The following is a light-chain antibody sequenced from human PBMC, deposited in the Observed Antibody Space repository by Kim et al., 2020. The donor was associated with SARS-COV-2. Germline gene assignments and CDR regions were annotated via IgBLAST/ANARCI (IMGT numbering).Light chain of an antibody. CDR1: SGHSSYA. Sequence: ASVKLTCTPSSGHSSYAIAWHQQQPEKGPRYLMKLNSDGTHNKGDGIPDRFSGSSSGAERYLTISSLQSEDEADYYCQTWGTGIRVFGGGTQLTVL. CDR2: LNSDGTH. CDR3: QTWGTGIRV. V-gene: IGLV4-69*02. J-gene: IGLJ3*02.